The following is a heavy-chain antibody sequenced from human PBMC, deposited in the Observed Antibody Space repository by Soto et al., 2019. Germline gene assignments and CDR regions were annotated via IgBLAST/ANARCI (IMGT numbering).Heavy chain of an antibody. CDR1: GGTFSSYA. CDR2: IIPIFGTA. D-gene: IGHD6-19*01. CDR3: ARDRKRKYSSGWYNYYYYGMDV. Sequence: QVQLVQSGAEVKKPGSSVKVSCKASGGTFSSYAISWVRQAPGQGLEWMGGIIPIFGTANYAQKFQGRGTITADESTSTAYMELSSLRSEDTAVYYCARDRKRKYSSGWYNYYYYGMDVWGQGTTVTVSS. V-gene: IGHV1-69*01. J-gene: IGHJ6*02.